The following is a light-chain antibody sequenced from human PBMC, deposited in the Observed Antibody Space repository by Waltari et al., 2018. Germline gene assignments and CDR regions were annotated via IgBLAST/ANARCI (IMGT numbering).Light chain of an antibody. CDR1: QSVSSN. CDR3: QQYKRWPPIT. J-gene: IGKJ5*01. CDR2: DAS. V-gene: IGKV3-15*01. Sequence: VVLTQSPATLSVSPGESAIISCRASQSVSSNLAWYQPKPGQAPRLLIYDASTRASSIPARFRGSGSGTEFTLTINSLQSEDSATYYCQQYKRWPPITFGQGTRLDIK.